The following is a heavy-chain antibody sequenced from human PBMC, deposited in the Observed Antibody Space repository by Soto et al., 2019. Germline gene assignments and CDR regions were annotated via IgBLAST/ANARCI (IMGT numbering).Heavy chain of an antibody. CDR2: IHQTGIT. CDR1: GGSISSSGYS. CDR3: ARDRKESNYFDY. Sequence: SETQSLTCAVSGGSISSSGYSWSWIRQPPGKGLEWIGYIHQTGITYYNPSLKSRVTISLDRSNNQFSLNLSSVTAADTAVYFCARDRKESNYFDYWGQGTLVTVSS. J-gene: IGHJ4*02. V-gene: IGHV4-30-2*01.